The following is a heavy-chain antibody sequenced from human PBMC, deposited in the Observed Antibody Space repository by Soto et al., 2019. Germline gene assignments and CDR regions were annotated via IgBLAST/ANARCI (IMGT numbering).Heavy chain of an antibody. CDR1: GGTFSSYA. J-gene: IGHJ6*02. CDR3: ARGAGRSGYDPHYYYYGLDF. D-gene: IGHD5-12*01. CDR2: ITPIYGTT. Sequence: QVQLVQSGAEVNKPGTSLKVSCKASGGTFSSYAISWVRQAPGQGLEWMGGITPIYGTTNHAQEFQGRVKITADESTSTAYMEVSSLRSEDTAVYYCARGAGRSGYDPHYYYYGLDFWGQGGTVTVSS. V-gene: IGHV1-69*12.